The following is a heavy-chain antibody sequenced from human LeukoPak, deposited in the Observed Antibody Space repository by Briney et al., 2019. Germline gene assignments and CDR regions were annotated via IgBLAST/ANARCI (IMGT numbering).Heavy chain of an antibody. Sequence: SQTLSLTCAISGDSVSSNSAAWNWIRQSPSRGLEWLGRTYYRSKWYNDYAVSVKSRITINPDTSKNQFSLQLNSVTPEDTAVYYCARNTYYYDGSGYLLLNWFDPWAREPWSPSPQ. CDR1: GDSVSSNSAA. D-gene: IGHD3-22*01. CDR3: ARNTYYYDGSGYLLLNWFDP. CDR2: TYYRSKWYN. V-gene: IGHV6-1*01. J-gene: IGHJ5*02.